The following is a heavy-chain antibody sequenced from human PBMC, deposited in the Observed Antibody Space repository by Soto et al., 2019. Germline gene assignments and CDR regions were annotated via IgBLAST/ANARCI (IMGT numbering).Heavy chain of an antibody. CDR2: ISAYNGNT. D-gene: IGHD6-19*01. Sequence: ASVKVSCKASGYTFTSYGISWVRQAPGQGLEWMGWISAYNGNTNYAQKLQGRVTMTTDTSTSTAYMELRSLRSDDTAVYYCARDTQYSSGWAYYYGMDVWGQGTTVTVSS. CDR3: ARDTQYSSGWAYYYGMDV. J-gene: IGHJ6*02. V-gene: IGHV1-18*04. CDR1: GYTFTSYG.